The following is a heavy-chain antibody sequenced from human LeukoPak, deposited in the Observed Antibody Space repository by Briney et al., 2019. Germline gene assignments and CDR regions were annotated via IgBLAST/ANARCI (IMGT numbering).Heavy chain of an antibody. CDR3: ARRHTYYYDSSGYPLDAFDI. CDR2: IYYSGST. D-gene: IGHD3-22*01. J-gene: IGHJ3*02. V-gene: IGHV4-59*01. Sequence: SKTLSLTCTVSGGSISSYYWSWIRQPPGKGLEWIGYIYYSGSTNYNPSLKSRVTISVDTSKNQFSLKLSSVTAADTAVYYCARRHTYYYDSSGYPLDAFDIWGQGTMVTVSS. CDR1: GGSISSYY.